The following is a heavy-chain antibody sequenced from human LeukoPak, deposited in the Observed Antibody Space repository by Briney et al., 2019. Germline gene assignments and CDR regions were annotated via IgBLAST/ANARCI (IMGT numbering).Heavy chain of an antibody. CDR1: GGSISSYY. D-gene: IGHD3-22*01. CDR3: ARLGSYYDSSGYYSEGYFQH. V-gene: IGHV4-59*08. J-gene: IGHJ1*01. Sequence: SETLSLTCTVSGGSISSYYWSWIRQPPGKGLEWIGYIYYSGSTNYNPSLKSRVTISVDTSKNQFSLKLSSATAADTAVYYCARLGSYYDSSGYYSEGYFQHWGQGTLVTVSS. CDR2: IYYSGST.